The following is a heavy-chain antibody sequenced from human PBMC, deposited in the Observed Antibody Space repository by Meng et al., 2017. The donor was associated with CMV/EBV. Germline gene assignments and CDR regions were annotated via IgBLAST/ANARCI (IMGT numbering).Heavy chain of an antibody. CDR2: ISAYHGNT. CDR1: GYPLTTYG. D-gene: IGHD3-22*01. CDR3: AKDDGSGRLTVDY. V-gene: IGHV1-18*01. Sequence: LRSGAEMKKPGSSVKVSCKASGYPLTTYGITGVRQAPRQSLEWMGWISAYHGNTNYAQNLQDRVSMTTDTSTSTVYMELSSLRSDDTAVYYCAKDDGSGRLTVDYWGQGTLVTVSS. J-gene: IGHJ4*02.